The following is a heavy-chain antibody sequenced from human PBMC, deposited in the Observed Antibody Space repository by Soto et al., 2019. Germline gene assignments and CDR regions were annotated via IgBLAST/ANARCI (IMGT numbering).Heavy chain of an antibody. V-gene: IGHV4-30-2*01. CDR2: IYHSGST. J-gene: IGHJ4*02. CDR1: GGSIRSGGYS. CDR3: ARAGGLGAVAVDY. Sequence: QLQLQESGSGLVKPSQTLSLTCAVSGGSIRSGGYSWSWIRQPPGKGLEWIGYIYHSGSTYYNPSLKSRVTISVDRSKNQFSLKLSSVTPADTAVYYCARAGGLGAVAVDYWGQGTLVTVSS. D-gene: IGHD6-19*01.